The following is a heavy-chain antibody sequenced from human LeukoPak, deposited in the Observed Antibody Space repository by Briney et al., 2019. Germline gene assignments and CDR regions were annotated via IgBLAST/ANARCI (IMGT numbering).Heavy chain of an antibody. V-gene: IGHV3-74*01. J-gene: IGHJ6*02. CDR2: MNSEGSST. Sequence: TGGSLRLSCAASGFTFSRYWMYWVRQGPGKGLVWVSRMNSEGSSTTYVDSVKGRFTISRDNAKNSLYLQMNSLRAEDTAVYYCARDRGLVTAQSYYYYGMDVWGQGTTVTVSS. D-gene: IGHD2-21*02. CDR3: ARDRGLVTAQSYYYYGMDV. CDR1: GFTFSRYW.